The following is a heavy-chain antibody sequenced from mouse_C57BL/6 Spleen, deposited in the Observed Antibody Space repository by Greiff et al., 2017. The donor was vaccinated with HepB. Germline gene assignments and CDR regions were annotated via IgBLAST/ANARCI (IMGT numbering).Heavy chain of an antibody. V-gene: IGHV1-15*01. CDR1: GYTFTDYE. CDR3: TRSGITTFFDY. J-gene: IGHJ2*01. Sequence: VQLQQSGAELVRPGASVTLSCKASGYTFTDYEMHWVKQTPVHGLEWIGAIDPETGGTAYNQKFKGKAILTADKSSSTAYMELRSLTSEDSAVYYCTRSGITTFFDYGGQGTTLTVSS. CDR2: IDPETGGT. D-gene: IGHD2-4*01.